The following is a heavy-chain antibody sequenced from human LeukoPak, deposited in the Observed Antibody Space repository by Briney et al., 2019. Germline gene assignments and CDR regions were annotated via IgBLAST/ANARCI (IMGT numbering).Heavy chain of an antibody. Sequence: GGSLRLSCAASGFTFSTYWMSWVRQAPGKGLEWVSSISSSSSYIYYADSVKGRFTISRDNAKNSLYLQMNSLRAEDTAVYYCARDMRVLEMATMYYFDYWGQGTLVTVSS. CDR3: ARDMRVLEMATMYYFDY. J-gene: IGHJ4*02. D-gene: IGHD5-24*01. V-gene: IGHV3-21*01. CDR1: GFTFSTYW. CDR2: ISSSSSYI.